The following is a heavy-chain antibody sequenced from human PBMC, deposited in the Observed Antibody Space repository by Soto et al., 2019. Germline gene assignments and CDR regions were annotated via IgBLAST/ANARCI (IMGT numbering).Heavy chain of an antibody. CDR2: IYYSGST. Sequence: PSETLSLTCTVSGGSISSGDYYWSWIRQPPGKGLEWIGYIYYSGSTYYNPSLKSRVTISVDTSKNQFSLKLSSVTAADTAVYYWARDYGDYVFDYWGQGTLVTVSS. D-gene: IGHD4-17*01. J-gene: IGHJ4*02. CDR1: GGSISSGDYY. V-gene: IGHV4-30-4*01. CDR3: ARDYGDYVFDY.